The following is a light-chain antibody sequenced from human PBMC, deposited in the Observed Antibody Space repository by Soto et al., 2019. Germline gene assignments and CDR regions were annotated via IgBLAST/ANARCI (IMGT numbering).Light chain of an antibody. CDR1: QVISSW. CDR3: QQANSFPIT. V-gene: IGKV1-12*01. J-gene: IGKJ5*01. CDR2: AAS. Sequence: IHMTQSPSSVSASVLDICTVTFRASQVISSWLAWYQKKPGKAPKLLIYAASSLQSGVPSRFSGSGSGTDFTLTISSLQPEDCAIYFCQQANSFPITFGQGTRLEIK.